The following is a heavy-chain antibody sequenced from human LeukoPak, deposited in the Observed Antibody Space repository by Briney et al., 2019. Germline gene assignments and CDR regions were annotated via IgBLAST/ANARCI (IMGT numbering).Heavy chain of an antibody. V-gene: IGHV3-7*01. CDR3: ARAPFGWSGYYYYMDV. Sequence: GGSLRLSCAASGFTFSSYWMSWVRQAPGKGLEWVANIKQDGSEKYYVDSVKGRFTISRDNAKNSLYLQMNSLRAEDTAVYCCARAPFGWSGYYYYMDVWGKGTTVTISS. CDR2: IKQDGSEK. J-gene: IGHJ6*03. D-gene: IGHD2-15*01. CDR1: GFTFSSYW.